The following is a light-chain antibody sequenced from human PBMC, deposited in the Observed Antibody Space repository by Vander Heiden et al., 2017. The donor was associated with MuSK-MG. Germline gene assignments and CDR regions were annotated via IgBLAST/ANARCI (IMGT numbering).Light chain of an antibody. Sequence: QTVVTQEPSLTVSPGGTVTLTCASRTGAVTSGFYANWVQQKPGQVPRTLMSNTRNKHSWTPARFPGSLLGGKGALTLSGVQHEDEAEDYCLLYWGDIGVFGGGTKLTVL. J-gene: IGLJ3*02. CDR1: TGAVTSGFY. CDR3: LLYWGDIGV. V-gene: IGLV7-43*01. CDR2: NTR.